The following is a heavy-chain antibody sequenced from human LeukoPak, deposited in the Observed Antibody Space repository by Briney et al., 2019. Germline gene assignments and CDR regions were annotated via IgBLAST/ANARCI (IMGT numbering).Heavy chain of an antibody. V-gene: IGHV4-59*01. D-gene: IGHD6-13*01. J-gene: IGHJ4*02. CDR3: ARSRSSSWFLFDY. CDR2: IYYSGST. CDR1: GASIRSYY. Sequence: SETLSLTCTVSGASIRSYYWSWIRQPPGKGLEWIGYIYYSGSTNYNPSLKSRVTISVDTSKNQFSLKLNSVTAADTAVYYCARSRSSSWFLFDYWGQGTLVTVSS.